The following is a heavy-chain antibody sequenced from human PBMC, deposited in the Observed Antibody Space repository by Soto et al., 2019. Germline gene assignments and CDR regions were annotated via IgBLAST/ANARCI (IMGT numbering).Heavy chain of an antibody. CDR3: ALSIAAAGPAGYFQH. CDR2: IIPILGIA. Sequence: GAPVKVSCKASGGTFSSYTISWVRQAPGQGLEWIGRIIPILGIANYAQTFQGRVTLTADKSTSTAYMELSSLRSEDTAVYYCALSIAAAGPAGYFQHWGQGTLVTVSS. CDR1: GGTFSSYT. D-gene: IGHD6-13*01. V-gene: IGHV1-69*02. J-gene: IGHJ1*01.